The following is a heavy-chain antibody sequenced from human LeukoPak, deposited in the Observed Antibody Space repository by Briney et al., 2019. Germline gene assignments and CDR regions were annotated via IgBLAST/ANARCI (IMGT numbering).Heavy chain of an antibody. V-gene: IGHV5-10-1*01. D-gene: IGHD6-19*01. CDR1: GYNFSSYW. Sequence: GESLRISCKGSGYNFSSYWISRLRQMPGKGLEWMGRINPSESETNYRPSFQGHVTISADKSTSTAYLQWSSLKASDTATYYCARQEVGALAGTGGYFDYWGQGTLVTVSS. J-gene: IGHJ4*02. CDR2: INPSESET. CDR3: ARQEVGALAGTGGYFDY.